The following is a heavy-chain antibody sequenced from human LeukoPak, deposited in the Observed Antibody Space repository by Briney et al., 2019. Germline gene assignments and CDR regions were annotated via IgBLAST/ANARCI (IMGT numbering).Heavy chain of an antibody. V-gene: IGHV3-21*01. CDR3: AREAYVEMATTNFDY. J-gene: IGHJ4*02. CDR1: GFTFSSYS. D-gene: IGHD5-24*01. CDR2: ISSSSSYI. Sequence: GGSLRHSCAASGFTFSSYSMNWVRQAPGKGLEWVSSISSSSSYIYYADSVKGRFTISRDNAKNSLYLQMNSLRAEDTAVYYCAREAYVEMATTNFDYWGQGTLVTVSS.